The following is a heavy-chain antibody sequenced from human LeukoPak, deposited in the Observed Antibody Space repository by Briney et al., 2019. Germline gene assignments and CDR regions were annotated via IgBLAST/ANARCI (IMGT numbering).Heavy chain of an antibody. CDR1: GGSFSGYY. Sequence: SETLSLICAVYGGSFSGYYWSWIRQPPGKGLEWIGEINHSGSTNYNPSLKSRVTISVDTSKNQFSLKLSSVTAADTAVYYCARVLRTGSTWGQGTLVTVSS. J-gene: IGHJ5*02. D-gene: IGHD3-10*01. CDR2: INHSGST. V-gene: IGHV4-34*01. CDR3: ARVLRTGST.